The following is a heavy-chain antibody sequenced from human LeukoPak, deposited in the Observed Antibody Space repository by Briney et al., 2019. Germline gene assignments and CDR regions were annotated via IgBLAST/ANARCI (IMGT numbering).Heavy chain of an antibody. Sequence: PGGSLRLSCAASGFNVSKNSMSWVRQAPGKGLGWVSAIRPGTVRTCYAGSEKGRFTISRVNSKDAPDLRMNSRTGEDTAVYYCAKGGRGGYYWDQCDYWVQGTLVTVSS. CDR3: AKGGRGGYYWDQCDY. V-gene: IGHV3-23*01. CDR2: IRPGTVRT. D-gene: IGHD3-22*01. J-gene: IGHJ4*02. CDR1: GFNVSKNS.